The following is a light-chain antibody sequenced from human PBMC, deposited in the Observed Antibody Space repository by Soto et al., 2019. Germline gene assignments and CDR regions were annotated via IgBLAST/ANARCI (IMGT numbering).Light chain of an antibody. CDR1: QSVSSSS. Sequence: VLPQSPGTLSFSPGYRAPRHLRSRQSVSSSSLAWYQKNPVQAPRLLIYGASTRATGIPARFSGSGSGAEFTLTISSLQPADFAVYYGQQYTNWPPITFCQGARLDIK. J-gene: IGKJ5*01. CDR2: GAS. CDR3: QQYTNWPPIT. V-gene: IGKV3-15*01.